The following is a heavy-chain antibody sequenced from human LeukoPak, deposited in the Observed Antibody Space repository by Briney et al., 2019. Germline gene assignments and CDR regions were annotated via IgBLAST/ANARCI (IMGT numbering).Heavy chain of an antibody. J-gene: IGHJ4*02. CDR2: IYYSGST. V-gene: IGHV4-59*01. CDR1: GCSMSSYA. D-gene: IGHD6-6*01. CDR3: AGAVEYISSSFDY. Sequence: PSETLSLTCTVSGCSMSSYAWSWIRQPPGKGLEWIGYIYYSGSTNYNPSLKSRVTITVDTYKTKFSLKLRSVTAADTAVYYCAGAVEYISSSFDYGGQGTLVTVSS.